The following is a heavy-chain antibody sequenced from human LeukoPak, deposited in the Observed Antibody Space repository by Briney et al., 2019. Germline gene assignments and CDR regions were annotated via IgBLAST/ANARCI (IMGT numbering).Heavy chain of an antibody. Sequence: GASVKVSCKASGGTFSSYAISWVRQAPGQGLEWMGGIIPIFGTANYAQKFQGRVTITADEATSTAYMELSSLRSEDTAVYYCARDRYGYSYGHGLDYWGQGTLVTVSS. V-gene: IGHV1-69*13. CDR2: IIPIFGTA. CDR1: GGTFSSYA. CDR3: ARDRYGYSYGHGLDY. J-gene: IGHJ4*02. D-gene: IGHD5-18*01.